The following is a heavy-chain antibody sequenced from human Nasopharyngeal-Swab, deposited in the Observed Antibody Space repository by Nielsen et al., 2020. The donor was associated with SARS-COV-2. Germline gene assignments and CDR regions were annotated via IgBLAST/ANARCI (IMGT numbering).Heavy chain of an antibody. J-gene: IGHJ6*02. CDR1: GGTFSSYA. CDR2: IIPILGIA. D-gene: IGHD2-2*01. Sequence: SVKVSCKASGGTFSSYAISWVRQAPGQGLEWMGRIIPILGIANYAQKFQGRVTITADKSTSTAYMELSSLRSEDTAVYYCATSSGYIVVVPAAVRRYYGMDVWGQGTTVTVSS. V-gene: IGHV1-69*04. CDR3: ATSSGYIVVVPAAVRRYYGMDV.